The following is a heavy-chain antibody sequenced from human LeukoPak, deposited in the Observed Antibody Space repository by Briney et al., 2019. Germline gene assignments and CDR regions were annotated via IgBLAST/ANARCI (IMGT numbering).Heavy chain of an antibody. Sequence: ASVTVSCKASVYTFIYYYVHWVRQAPGQGREWMGWINPNAGGTNYAQKFQGRVTMAWDTSITTTYMELSRLTSDDTAVYYCARAHTTGWYWGQGTQVTVSS. CDR1: VYTFIYYY. CDR3: ARAHTTGWY. CDR2: INPNAGGT. D-gene: IGHD6-19*01. V-gene: IGHV1-2*02. J-gene: IGHJ4*02.